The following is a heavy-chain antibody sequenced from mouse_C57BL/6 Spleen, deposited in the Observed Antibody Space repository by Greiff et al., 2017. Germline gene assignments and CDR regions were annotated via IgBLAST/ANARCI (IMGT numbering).Heavy chain of an antibody. V-gene: IGHV1-54*01. CDR1: GYAFTNYL. Sequence: QVQLKESGAELVRPGTSVKVSCKASGYAFTNYLIEWVKQRPGQGLEWIGVINPGSGGTNYNEKFKGKATLTADKSSSTAYMQLSSLTSEDSAVYFCARCGSYEDYWGQGTTLTVSS. CDR3: ARCGSYEDY. J-gene: IGHJ2*01. CDR2: INPGSGGT. D-gene: IGHD1-1*02.